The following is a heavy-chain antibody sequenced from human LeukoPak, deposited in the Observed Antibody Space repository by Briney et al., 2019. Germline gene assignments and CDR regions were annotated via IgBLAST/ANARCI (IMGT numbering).Heavy chain of an antibody. Sequence: ASVKVSCKVSGYTLTELSMHWVRQAPGKGLEWMGGFDPEDGETIYAQKFQGRVTMTEDTSTDTAYMELSSLRSEDTAVYYCATGSPSVIRFLEWSLRSWGQGTLVTVSS. V-gene: IGHV1-24*01. CDR1: GYTLTELS. CDR3: ATGSPSVIRFLEWSLRS. CDR2: FDPEDGET. D-gene: IGHD3-3*01. J-gene: IGHJ4*02.